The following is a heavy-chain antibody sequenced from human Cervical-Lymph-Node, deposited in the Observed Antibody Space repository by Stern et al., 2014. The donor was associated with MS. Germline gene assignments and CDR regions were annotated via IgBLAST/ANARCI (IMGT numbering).Heavy chain of an antibody. CDR3: ARDKYSYDNSDYFFVGFDF. D-gene: IGHD3-22*01. Sequence: QVQLQQSGPGRVKPSQTLSLTCAISGDSVSSKSAAWNWIRQSPSRGFEGLGRTYYRPKWYNYYAVAVKSRITINPDTSKNQFALHLRSVTPEDTAVYYCARDKYSYDNSDYFFVGFDFWGQGSLVTVSS. V-gene: IGHV6-1*01. CDR2: TYYRPKWYN. CDR1: GDSVSSKSAA. J-gene: IGHJ4*02.